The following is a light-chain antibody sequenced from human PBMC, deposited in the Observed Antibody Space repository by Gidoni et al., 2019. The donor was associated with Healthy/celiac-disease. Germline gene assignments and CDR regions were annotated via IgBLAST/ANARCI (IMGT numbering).Light chain of an antibody. CDR3: QKSYSTRWT. Sequence: DIQMTQSPSSLSASVGDRVTITCRASQSISSYLNWYQQKPGKAPKLLIYAASSLQSGVPSRFSGSGSGTDFTVTISSLHPEDFATYYCQKSYSTRWTFGEGTKVEIK. CDR1: QSISSY. CDR2: AAS. J-gene: IGKJ1*01. V-gene: IGKV1-39*01.